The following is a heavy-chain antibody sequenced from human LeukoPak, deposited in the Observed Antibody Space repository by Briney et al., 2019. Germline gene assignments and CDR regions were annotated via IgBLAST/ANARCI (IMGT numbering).Heavy chain of an antibody. Sequence: GGSLRLSCAASGFTFSGCGMHWVRQAPGKGLEWVAVISYDGSNKYYADSVKSRFTISRDNSKNTLFLQMNSLRPEDTAVYYCAKDQAVPVLDYWGQGTLVSVSS. CDR2: ISYDGSNK. V-gene: IGHV3-30*18. CDR1: GFTFSGCG. D-gene: IGHD6-19*01. CDR3: AKDQAVPVLDY. J-gene: IGHJ4*02.